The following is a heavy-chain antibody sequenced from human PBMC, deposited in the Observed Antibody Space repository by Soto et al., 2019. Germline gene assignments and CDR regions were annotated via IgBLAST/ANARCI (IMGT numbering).Heavy chain of an antibody. Sequence: QVQLQESGPGLVKPSETLSLTCTVSGGSVSSGSYYWSWIRQPPGKGLEWIGYIYYSGSTNYNPXLKSRVPISVXXSXNXXSLKLSPVTAADTAVYYCARILTGPHHAFYDAFDIWGQGTMVTVSS. CDR3: ARILTGPHHAFYDAFDI. J-gene: IGHJ3*02. CDR2: IYYSGST. CDR1: GGSVSSGSYY. D-gene: IGHD3-9*01. V-gene: IGHV4-61*01.